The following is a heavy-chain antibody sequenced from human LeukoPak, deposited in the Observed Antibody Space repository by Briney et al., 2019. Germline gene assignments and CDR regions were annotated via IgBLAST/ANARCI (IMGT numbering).Heavy chain of an antibody. CDR1: GYTLTSYY. CDR3: ARGYSSGWYTAEYFQH. V-gene: IGHV1-46*01. J-gene: IGHJ1*01. D-gene: IGHD6-19*01. Sequence: ASVKVSCKASGYTLTSYYMHWVRQAPGQGLEWMGIINPSGGSTSYAQKFQGRVTMTRDTSTSTVYMELSSLRSEDTAVYYCARGYSSGWYTAEYFQHWGQGTLVTVSS. CDR2: INPSGGST.